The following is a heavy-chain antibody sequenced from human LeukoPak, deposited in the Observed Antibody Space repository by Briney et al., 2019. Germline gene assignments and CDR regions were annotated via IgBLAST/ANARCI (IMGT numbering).Heavy chain of an antibody. J-gene: IGHJ4*02. V-gene: IGHV1-69*13. CDR1: GGTFSSYA. D-gene: IGHD3-9*01. Sequence: SVKVSCKASGGTFSSYAISWVRQAPGQGLEWMGGIIPIFGTANYAQKFQGRVTITADESTSTAYMELSSLRSGDTAVYYCAREYYDILTGYYNDYWGQGTLVTVSS. CDR3: AREYYDILTGYYNDY. CDR2: IIPIFGTA.